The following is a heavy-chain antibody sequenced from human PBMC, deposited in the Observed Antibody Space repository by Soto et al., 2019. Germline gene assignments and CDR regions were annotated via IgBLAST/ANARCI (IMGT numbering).Heavy chain of an antibody. J-gene: IGHJ4*02. D-gene: IGHD5-12*01. V-gene: IGHV1-46*01. CDR2: INPRGGST. CDR3: AREGDGYNLGPSVDFDY. CDR1: GYTFTTYY. Sequence: QVQLVQSGAEVKKPGASVKVSCKASGYTFTTYYMHWVRQAPGQGLEWMGVINPRGGSTSYAQKFQGRVTVPRDTSTSTPYMELSSLRSEDTAVYYCAREGDGYNLGPSVDFDYWGQGTLVTVSS.